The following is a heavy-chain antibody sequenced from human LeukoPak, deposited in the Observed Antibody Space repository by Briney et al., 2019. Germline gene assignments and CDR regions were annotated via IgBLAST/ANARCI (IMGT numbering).Heavy chain of an antibody. CDR2: INPNTGDT. CDR3: ARAYYFHRSGYYFAN. V-gene: IGHV1-2*02. D-gene: IGHD3-22*01. CDR1: GYTFTDYY. J-gene: IGHJ4*02. Sequence: ASVKVSCKASGYTFTDYYIHWVRQAPGQGLEWMGWINPNTGDTHSAQKFQGRVTMTRDTSISTAYMELSRLKSDDTAVYYCARAYYFHRSGYYFANWGQGTLVTVSS.